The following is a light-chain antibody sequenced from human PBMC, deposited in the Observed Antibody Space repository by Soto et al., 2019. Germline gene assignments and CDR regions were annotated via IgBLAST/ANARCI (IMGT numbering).Light chain of an antibody. CDR3: SSYTSSSTRV. J-gene: IGLJ3*02. Sequence: QAVVTQPASVSGSPGQSITMSGTGTSSDVGGYNYVSWYQQHPGKAPKLMIYEVSNRPSGVSNRFSGSKSGNTASLTISGLQAEDEADYYCSSYTSSSTRVFGGGTKLTVL. CDR1: SSDVGGYNY. V-gene: IGLV2-14*01. CDR2: EVS.